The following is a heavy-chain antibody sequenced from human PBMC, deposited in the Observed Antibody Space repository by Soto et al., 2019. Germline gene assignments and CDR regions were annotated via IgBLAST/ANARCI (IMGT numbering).Heavy chain of an antibody. Sequence: QVQLVESGGGVVQPGRSLRLSCAASGFTFSSYGMHWVRQAPGKGLEWVAVISYDGRNKYYADSVKGRFTISRDNSKTTLYLQMTSLRAEDTAVYYCANPGARIAVACSFFDYWGQVTLVTVSS. CDR2: ISYDGRNK. V-gene: IGHV3-30*18. D-gene: IGHD6-19*01. CDR3: ANPGARIAVACSFFDY. J-gene: IGHJ4*02. CDR1: GFTFSSYG.